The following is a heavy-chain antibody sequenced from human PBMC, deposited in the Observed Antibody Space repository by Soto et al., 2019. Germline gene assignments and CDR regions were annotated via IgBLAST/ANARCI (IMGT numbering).Heavy chain of an antibody. D-gene: IGHD2-15*01. CDR1: GFPFSSYG. V-gene: IGHV3-30*03. Sequence: QVQLVESGGDVVQPGRSLRLSCAASGFPFSSYGMHWVRQAPGKGLDWVALISYDGTNQYYADSVKGRFTVSRDNSKNTLYLHMSSLRAEDTAVYYCAGGQYYFDYCCQGTLVSVSS. CDR2: ISYDGTNQ. J-gene: IGHJ4*02. CDR3: AGGQYYFDY.